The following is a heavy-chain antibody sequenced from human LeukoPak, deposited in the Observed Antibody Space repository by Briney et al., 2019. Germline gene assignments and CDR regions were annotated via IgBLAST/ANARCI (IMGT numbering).Heavy chain of an antibody. CDR1: GFTFSSYA. V-gene: IGHV3-23*01. Sequence: PGGSLRLSCAASGFTFSSYAMSWVRQAPGKGLEWVSAISGSGGSTYYADSVKGRFTISRDNSKNTLYLQMNSLRAEDTAVYYCAKDRGAIDYYYYMDVWGKGTTVTVSS. J-gene: IGHJ6*03. D-gene: IGHD2-2*02. CDR3: AKDRGAIDYYYYMDV. CDR2: ISGSGGST.